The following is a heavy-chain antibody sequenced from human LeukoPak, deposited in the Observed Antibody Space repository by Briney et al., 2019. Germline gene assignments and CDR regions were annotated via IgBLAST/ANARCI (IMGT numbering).Heavy chain of an antibody. V-gene: IGHV1-46*03. CDR2: INPSGGST. CDR3: ARAYYYDSSGYYFRYYFDY. Sequence: ASVKVSCKASGYTITSYYMHWVRQAPGQGLEWMGIINPSGGSTSYAQKFQGSVTMTRDTSTSTVYMELSSLRSEDTAVYYCARAYYYDSSGYYFRYYFDYWGQGTLVTVSS. J-gene: IGHJ4*02. CDR1: GYTITSYY. D-gene: IGHD3-22*01.